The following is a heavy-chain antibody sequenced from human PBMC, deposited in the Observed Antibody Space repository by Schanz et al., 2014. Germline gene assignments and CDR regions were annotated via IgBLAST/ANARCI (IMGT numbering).Heavy chain of an antibody. CDR2: IHQSGGT. CDR1: GGDIGNYY. J-gene: IGHJ5*02. CDR3: AKFLYDDPS. V-gene: IGHV4-59*08. D-gene: IGHD3-3*01. Sequence: QVQLQESGPGLVKPSETLSLTCSVSGGDIGNYYWSWIRQPPGKGLEWIGYIHQSGGTNYNPSLKCRVTILVDTPKNQFPLRLTSLTAADTAVYYCAKFLYDDPSWGQGTLVTVSS.